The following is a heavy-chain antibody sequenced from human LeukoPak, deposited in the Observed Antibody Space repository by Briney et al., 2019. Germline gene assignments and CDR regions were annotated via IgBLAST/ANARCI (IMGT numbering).Heavy chain of an antibody. CDR1: GGSISSGGYY. V-gene: IGHV4-31*03. J-gene: IGHJ3*02. CDR2: IYYSGST. D-gene: IGHD3-22*01. CDR3: ARGPHDYYDSSLGAFDI. Sequence: SETLSLTCTVSGGSISSGGYYWSWIRQHPGKGLEWIGYIYYSGSTYYNPSLKSRVTISVDTSKNQFSLKLSSVTAADTAVYYCARGPHDYYDSSLGAFDIWGQGTMVTVSS.